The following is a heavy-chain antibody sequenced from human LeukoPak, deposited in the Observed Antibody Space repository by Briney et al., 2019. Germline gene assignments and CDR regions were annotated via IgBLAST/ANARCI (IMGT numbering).Heavy chain of an antibody. J-gene: IGHJ5*02. CDR3: ARAVADWFDP. Sequence: PGGSLRLSCAASGFTFSSYAMHWVRQAPGKGLEWVAVISYDGSNKYYADSVKGRFTISRDNSKNTLYLQMNSLRAEDTAVYYCARAVADWFDPWGQGTLVTVSS. V-gene: IGHV3-30*04. CDR2: ISYDGSNK. CDR1: GFTFSSYA. D-gene: IGHD6-19*01.